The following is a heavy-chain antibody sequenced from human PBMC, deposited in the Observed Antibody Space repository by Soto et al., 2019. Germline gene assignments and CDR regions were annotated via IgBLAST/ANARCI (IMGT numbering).Heavy chain of an antibody. V-gene: IGHV4-30-2*01. J-gene: IGHJ4*02. CDR2: IYHSGST. Sequence: SETLSLTCAVSGGSISSGGYSWSWIRQPPGKGLEWIGYIYHSGSTYYNPSLKSRVTISVDRSKNQFSLKLSSVTAADTAVYYCARGGSRFLEWLDGLNWGQGTLVTVSS. CDR3: ARGGSRFLEWLDGLN. D-gene: IGHD3-3*01. CDR1: GGSISSGGYS.